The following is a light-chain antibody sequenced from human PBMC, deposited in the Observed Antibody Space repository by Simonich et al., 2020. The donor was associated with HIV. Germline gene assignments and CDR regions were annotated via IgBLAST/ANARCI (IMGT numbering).Light chain of an antibody. V-gene: IGLV2-14*01. CDR3: SSYTSGSTLV. Sequence: QSALTQPASVSGSPGQSITISCTGTSRDVGGYNYVSWYQQHPGKAPKLMIYDVSKRPAGVSNRFAGSKSGNTASLTISGLQAEDEADYYCSSYTSGSTLVFGGGTKLTVL. CDR1: SRDVGGYNY. CDR2: DVS. J-gene: IGLJ2*01.